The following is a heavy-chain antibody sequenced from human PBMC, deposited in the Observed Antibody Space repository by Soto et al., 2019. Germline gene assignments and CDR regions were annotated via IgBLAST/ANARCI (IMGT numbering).Heavy chain of an antibody. CDR3: ARDPRIAAAGYYYYYGMDV. V-gene: IGHV4-61*01. J-gene: IGHJ6*02. CDR1: GGSVSSGRYY. D-gene: IGHD6-13*01. CDR2: IYYSGST. Sequence: SETLSLTCTVSGGSVSSGRYYWSWIRQPPGKGLEWIGYIYYSGSTNYNPSLKSRVTIPVDTSKNQFSLKLSSVTAADTAVYYCARDPRIAAAGYYYYYGMDVWGQGTTVTVSS.